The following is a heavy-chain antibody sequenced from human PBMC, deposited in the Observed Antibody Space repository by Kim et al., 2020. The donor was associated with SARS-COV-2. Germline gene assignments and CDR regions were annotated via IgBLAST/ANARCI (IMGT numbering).Heavy chain of an antibody. D-gene: IGHD6-19*01. Sequence: SQKFQGRVTITRDTSASTAYMELSSLRSEDTAVYYCAFKTVAGPYGMDVWGQGTTVTVSS. V-gene: IGHV1-3*01. J-gene: IGHJ6*02. CDR3: AFKTVAGPYGMDV.